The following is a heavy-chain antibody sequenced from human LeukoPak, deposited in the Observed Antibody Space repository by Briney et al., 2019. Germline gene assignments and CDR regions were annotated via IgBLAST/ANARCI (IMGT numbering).Heavy chain of an antibody. D-gene: IGHD2-2*01. Sequence: GGSLRLSCAASGFTFSSYAMSWVRQAPGKGLEWVSAISGSGGSTYYADSVKGRFTISRANSKNTLYLQMNSLRAEDTAVYYCAKDRGVVVPAAPCYWGQGTLVTVSS. CDR2: ISGSGGST. CDR3: AKDRGVVVPAAPCY. J-gene: IGHJ4*02. CDR1: GFTFSSYA. V-gene: IGHV3-23*01.